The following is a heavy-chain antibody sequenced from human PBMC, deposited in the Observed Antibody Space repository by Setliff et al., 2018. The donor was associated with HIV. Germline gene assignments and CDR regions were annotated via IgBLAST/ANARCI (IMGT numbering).Heavy chain of an antibody. D-gene: IGHD5-12*01. CDR3: ARARLRNYYYYMDV. J-gene: IGHJ6*03. CDR2: IGSAGDSTI. CDR1: GFTFRSYE. V-gene: IGHV3-48*03. Sequence: GSLRLSCEASGFTFRSYEMNWVRQAPGEGLEWLSYIGSAGDSTIFYADSVKGRFTISRDDAKNSLYLQMNSLRAEDTAVYYCARARLRNYYYYMDVWAKGTTVTVSS.